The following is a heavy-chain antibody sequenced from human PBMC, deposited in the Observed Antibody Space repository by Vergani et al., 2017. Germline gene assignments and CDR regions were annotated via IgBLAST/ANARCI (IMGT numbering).Heavy chain of an antibody. D-gene: IGHD3-22*01. CDR2: ISSSSSYI. CDR3: ARDYSMIVNEGF. Sequence: VQLVESGGGVVQPGGSLRLSCAASGFTFSSYSMNWVRQAPGKGLEWVSSISSSSSYIYYADSVKGRFTISRDNAKNSLYLQMNSLRAEDTAVYYCARDYSMIVNEGFWGQGTMVTVSS. CDR1: GFTFSSYS. V-gene: IGHV3-21*01. J-gene: IGHJ3*01.